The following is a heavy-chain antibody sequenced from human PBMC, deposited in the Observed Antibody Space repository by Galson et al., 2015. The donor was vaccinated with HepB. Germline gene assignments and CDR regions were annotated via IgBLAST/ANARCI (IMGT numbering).Heavy chain of an antibody. J-gene: IGHJ4*02. CDR3: ARESRLHLGELSSYFLDY. D-gene: IGHD3-16*02. Sequence: SVKVSCKASGYTFTSYAMNWVRQAPGQGLEWMGWINTNTGNPMYAQGFTGRFVFSLDTSVSTAYLQISSLKAEDTAVYYCARESRLHLGELSSYFLDYWGQGTLVTVSS. CDR1: GYTFTSYA. CDR2: INTNTGNP. V-gene: IGHV7-4-1*02.